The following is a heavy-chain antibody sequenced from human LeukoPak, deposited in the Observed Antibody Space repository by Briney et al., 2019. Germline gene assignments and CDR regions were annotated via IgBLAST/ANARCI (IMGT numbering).Heavy chain of an antibody. CDR3: SRDGGFWSAYPLDY. CDR2: ISTTSSNI. J-gene: IGHJ4*02. D-gene: IGHD3-3*01. Sequence: GGSLRLSCAASGFTFTTYNMNWVRQAPGKGLEWVSYISTTSSNIYYADSVEGRFTISRDNAKNLLYLQMDSLRDEDTAVYYCSRDGGFWSAYPLDYWGQGTLVTVSA. CDR1: GFTFTTYN. V-gene: IGHV3-48*02.